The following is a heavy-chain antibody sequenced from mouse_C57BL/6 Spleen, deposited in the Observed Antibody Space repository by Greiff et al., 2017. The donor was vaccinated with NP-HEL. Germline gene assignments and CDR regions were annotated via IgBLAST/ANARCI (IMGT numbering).Heavy chain of an antibody. Sequence: EVQLQQSGPELVKPGASVKISCKASGYTFTDYYMNWVKQSHGKSLEWIGDINPNNGGTSYNQKFKGKATLTVDKSSSTAYMELRSLTSEDSAVYYCARFPFITTVVASRGDYWGQGTSVTVSS. CDR1: GYTFTDYY. D-gene: IGHD1-1*01. V-gene: IGHV1-26*01. CDR3: ARFPFITTVVASRGDY. CDR2: INPNNGGT. J-gene: IGHJ4*01.